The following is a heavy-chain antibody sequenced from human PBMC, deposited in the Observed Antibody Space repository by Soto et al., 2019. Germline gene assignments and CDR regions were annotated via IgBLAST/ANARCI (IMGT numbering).Heavy chain of an antibody. CDR2: ISAHNGNT. Sequence: QVHLVQSGAEVKKPGASVKVSCKASGYTFTSYGITWVRQAPGQGLEWMGWISAHNGNTDYAQKLQGRVIVTRDTSTSTAFLELRRLISEGAAVSYCARGEYGAYWCQGALVTVSS. CDR1: GYTFTSYG. V-gene: IGHV1-18*01. J-gene: IGHJ4*02. D-gene: IGHD3-16*01. CDR3: ARGEYGAY.